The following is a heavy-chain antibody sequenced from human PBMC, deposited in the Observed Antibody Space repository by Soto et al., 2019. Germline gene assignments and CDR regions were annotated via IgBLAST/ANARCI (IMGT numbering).Heavy chain of an antibody. D-gene: IGHD6-13*01. J-gene: IGHJ5*02. V-gene: IGHV1-18*01. CDR1: GYTFTSYG. CDR3: ARTPGYSSSWYLYDP. CDR2: ISAYNGNT. Sequence: ASVKVSCKASGYTFTSYGISWVRQAPGQGLEWMGWISAYNGNTNYAQKLQGRVTMTTDKSTSPAYMELRSLRSDDTAVYYCARTPGYSSSWYLYDPWGQGTLVTVSS.